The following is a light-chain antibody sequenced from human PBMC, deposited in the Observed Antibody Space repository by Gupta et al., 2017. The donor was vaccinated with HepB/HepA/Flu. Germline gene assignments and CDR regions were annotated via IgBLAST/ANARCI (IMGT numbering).Light chain of an antibody. CDR2: DNN. Sequence: QSVVTQPPSASGPPGPRVTISCSGSSSNIGSHSVYWYQQLPGTAPKLLIYDNNQRPSGVPDRFSGSKSGTSASLAISGLQSEDEADYYCASWDSSVKGYVFGTGTKVTVL. CDR3: ASWDSSVKGYV. V-gene: IGLV1-44*01. CDR1: SSNIGSHS. J-gene: IGLJ1*01.